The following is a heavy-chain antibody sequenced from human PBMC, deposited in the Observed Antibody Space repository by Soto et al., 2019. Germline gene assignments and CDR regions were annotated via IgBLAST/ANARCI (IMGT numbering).Heavy chain of an antibody. CDR1: GFTFSSYG. V-gene: IGHV3-30*18. D-gene: IGHD1-1*01. J-gene: IGHJ4*02. CDR3: AKKEAILGTGTDFGPDY. CDR2: ISYDGSNK. Sequence: AGGSLRLSCAASGFTFSSYGMHWVRQAPGKGPEWVAVISYDGSNKYYADSVKGRFTISRDNSKNTLYLQMNSLRAEDTAVYYCAKKEAILGTGTDFGPDYWGQGTLVTVSS.